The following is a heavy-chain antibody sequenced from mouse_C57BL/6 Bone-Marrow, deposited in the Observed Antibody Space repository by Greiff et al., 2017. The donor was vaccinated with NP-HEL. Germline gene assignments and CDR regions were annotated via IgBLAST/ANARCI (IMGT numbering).Heavy chain of an antibody. D-gene: IGHD1-1*01. V-gene: IGHV14-4*01. Sequence: EVKLQQSGAELVRPGASVKLSCTASGFNIKDDYMHWVKQRPEQGLEWIGWIDPENGDTEYASKFQGKATITADTSSNTAYLQLSSLTSEDTAVYYCTNGGTAWFAYWGQGILVTVSA. CDR3: TNGGTAWFAY. CDR1: GFNIKDDY. J-gene: IGHJ3*01. CDR2: IDPENGDT.